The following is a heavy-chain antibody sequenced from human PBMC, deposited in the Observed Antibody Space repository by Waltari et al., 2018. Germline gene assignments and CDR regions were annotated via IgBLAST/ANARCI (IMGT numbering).Heavy chain of an antibody. V-gene: IGHV3-7*01. J-gene: IGHJ4*02. CDR1: GVTFSTYW. CDR2: ITVDDSEI. CDR3: ARQIGGRGAY. Sequence: EVQLVEPGGALVQPGGSLRLSCAASGVTFSTYWMNWVRQAPGKGLEWAANITVDDSEIYYADSVSGSFTISRDNAKNALYLQMNRLRAEATGIYYCARQIGGRGAYWRQGTLVTVPS. D-gene: IGHD1-26*01.